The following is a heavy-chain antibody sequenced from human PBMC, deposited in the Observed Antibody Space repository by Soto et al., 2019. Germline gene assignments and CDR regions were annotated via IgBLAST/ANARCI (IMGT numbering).Heavy chain of an antibody. J-gene: IGHJ4*02. CDR1: GFTFSDYY. CDR3: ASELRYFDWPLPSSDY. CDR2: ISSSSSYT. Sequence: WGSLRLSCAASGFTFSDYYMSWIRQAPGKGLEWVSYISSSSSYTNYADSVKGRFTISRDNAKNSLYLQMNSLRAEDTAVYYCASELRYFDWPLPSSDYWGQGTLVTVSS. V-gene: IGHV3-11*05. D-gene: IGHD3-9*01.